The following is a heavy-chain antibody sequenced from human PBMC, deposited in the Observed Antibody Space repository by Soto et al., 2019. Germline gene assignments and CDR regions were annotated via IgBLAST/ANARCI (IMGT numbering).Heavy chain of an antibody. CDR1: GGTFSSYA. CDR2: IIPIFGTA. V-gene: IGHV1-69*01. J-gene: IGHJ4*02. CDR3: ARGPVAAADLTGGHYFDY. Sequence: QVQLVQSGAEVKKPGSSVKVSCKASGGTFSSYAISWVRQAPGQGLEWMGGIIPIFGTANYAQKFQGRVTITADESTGTAYMDLSSLRSEDTAVYYCARGPVAAADLTGGHYFDYWGQGTLVTVSS. D-gene: IGHD6-13*01.